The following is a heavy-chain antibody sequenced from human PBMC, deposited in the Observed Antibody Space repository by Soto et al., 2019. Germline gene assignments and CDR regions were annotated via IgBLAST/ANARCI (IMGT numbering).Heavy chain of an antibody. D-gene: IGHD1-1*01. V-gene: IGHV2-5*02. J-gene: IGHJ4*02. CDR2: IYWDDDK. CDR3: AHRDDFNGNWTGGSFDY. CDR1: GFSLNARPVG. Sequence: QITLKESGPTRVKPTQTLTLTCTFSGFSLNARPVGVGWIRQSPGKALEGLALIYWDDDKRYSPSLKNRISIAKDNSKNQVVLTMTTVDPVDTGIYYCAHRDDFNGNWTGGSFDYWGQGALVTVSS.